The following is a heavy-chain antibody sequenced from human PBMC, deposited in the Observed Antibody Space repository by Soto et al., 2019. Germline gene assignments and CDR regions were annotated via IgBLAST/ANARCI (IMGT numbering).Heavy chain of an antibody. CDR3: ARSLMVYAKPLPPYGMDV. CDR1: GCSFPRYD. J-gene: IGHJ6*02. D-gene: IGHD2-8*01. CDR2: VNAGNGNT. V-gene: IGHV1-3*01. Sequence: AAEPVSCLASGCSFPRYDMHWVRQDPGQRLEWMGWVNAGNGNTKYSQKFQGRVTITRDTSASTAYMELSSLRSEDTAVYYCARSLMVYAKPLPPYGMDVWGQGTTVTVSS.